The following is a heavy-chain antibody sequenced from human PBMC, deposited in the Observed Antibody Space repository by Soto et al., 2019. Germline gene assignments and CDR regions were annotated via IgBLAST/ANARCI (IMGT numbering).Heavy chain of an antibody. V-gene: IGHV3-30-3*01. J-gene: IGHJ5*02. D-gene: IGHD2-2*01. Sequence: QVQLVESGGGVVQPGRSLRPSCAASGFTFSSYAMHWVRQAPGKGLEWVAVISYDGSNKYYADSVKGRFTISRDNSKNTLYLQMNSLRAEDTAVYYCARGRYCSSTSCPRRGWFDPWGQGTLVTVSS. CDR3: ARGRYCSSTSCPRRGWFDP. CDR2: ISYDGSNK. CDR1: GFTFSSYA.